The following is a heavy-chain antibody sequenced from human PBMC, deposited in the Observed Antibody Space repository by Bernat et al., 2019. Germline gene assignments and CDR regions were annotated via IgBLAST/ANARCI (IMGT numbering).Heavy chain of an antibody. Sequence: QVQLVQSGAEVKKPGASVKVSCKASGYTFTGYYMHWFRHSPVQGLEWMGWINPNSVCTNYAQKFQCRVTMTRDTSISTAYMELSRLTSDDTAVYYCARGKINIGYSRTSIRYYDIWGSGTMVTVS. CDR2: INPNSVCT. V-gene: IGHV1-2*02. CDR3: ARGKINIGYSRTSIRYYDI. J-gene: IGHJ2*01. CDR1: GYTFTGYY. D-gene: IGHD6-6*01.